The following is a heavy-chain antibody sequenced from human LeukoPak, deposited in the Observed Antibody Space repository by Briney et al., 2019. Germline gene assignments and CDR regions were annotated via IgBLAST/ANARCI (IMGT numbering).Heavy chain of an antibody. J-gene: IGHJ6*02. CDR1: GFTFSSYS. D-gene: IGHD1-26*01. V-gene: IGHV3-48*02. CDR3: ARCLVGVNYAMGV. Sequence: GGSLRLSCAASGFTFSSYSMNWVRQAPGKGLEWVSYITRSSSTIYYADSVKGRFTISRDNAKNSLFLQMNGLRDEDTAVYYCARCLVGVNYAMGVWGQGTTVTVSS. CDR2: ITRSSSTI.